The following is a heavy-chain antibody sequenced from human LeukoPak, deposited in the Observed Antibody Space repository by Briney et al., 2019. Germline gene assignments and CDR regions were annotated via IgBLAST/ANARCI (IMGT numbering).Heavy chain of an antibody. D-gene: IGHD6-19*01. CDR2: IYYSGST. CDR1: GDSISPYY. J-gene: IGHJ4*02. CDR3: ARLVAVAGPDY. Sequence: SETLSLTCTVSGDSISPYYWSWIRQPPGKGLEWIGYIYYSGSTYYNPSLKSRVTISVDTSKNQFSLKLSSVTAADTAVYYCARLVAVAGPDYWGQGTLVTVSS. V-gene: IGHV4-59*08.